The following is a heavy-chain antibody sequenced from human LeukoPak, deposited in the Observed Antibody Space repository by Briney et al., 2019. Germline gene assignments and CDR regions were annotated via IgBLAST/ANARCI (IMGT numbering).Heavy chain of an antibody. J-gene: IGHJ4*02. CDR3: ARDSRPIFEWQQLGGDY. V-gene: IGHV3-49*03. CDR1: GFTFGDYA. D-gene: IGHD6-13*01. Sequence: GGSLRLSCTASGFTFGDYAMSWFRQAPGKGLEWVGFIRSKTYGGTTEYAASVKGRFTISRDDSKSIAYLQMNSLKTEDTAVYYCARDSRPIFEWQQLGGDYWGQGTLVTVSS. CDR2: IRSKTYGGTT.